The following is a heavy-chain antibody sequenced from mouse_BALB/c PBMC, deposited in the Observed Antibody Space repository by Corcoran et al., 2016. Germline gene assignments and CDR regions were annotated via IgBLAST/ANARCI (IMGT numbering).Heavy chain of an antibody. Sequence: QIQLVQSGPELKKPGETVTISCKASGYTFTNYGMNWVKQAPGKDLKWMGWINTYTGEPTYADDFKGRFAFSLETSASTAYLQINNLKNEDTATYFCTREPYAMDYWGQGTSVTVSS. V-gene: IGHV9-3-1*01. CDR1: GYTFTNYG. J-gene: IGHJ4*01. CDR2: INTYTGEP. CDR3: TREPYAMDY.